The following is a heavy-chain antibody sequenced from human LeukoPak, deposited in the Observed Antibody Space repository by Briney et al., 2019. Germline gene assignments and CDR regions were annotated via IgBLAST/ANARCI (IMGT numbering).Heavy chain of an antibody. V-gene: IGHV3-11*06. J-gene: IGHJ4*02. Sequence: GGSLRLSCSASGFTSTDYYMSWIRQAPGKGLEWVSYISNSDNYRDYADSVKGRFTIFRDNAKNSLYLQMNSLRVEDTAVYYCARPKVGTPVFDYWGQGTLVTVSS. CDR3: ARPKVGTPVFDY. D-gene: IGHD4-23*01. CDR1: GFTSTDYY. CDR2: ISNSDNYR.